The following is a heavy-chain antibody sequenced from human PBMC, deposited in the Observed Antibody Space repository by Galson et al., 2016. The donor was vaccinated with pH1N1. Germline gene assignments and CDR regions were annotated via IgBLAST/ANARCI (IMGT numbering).Heavy chain of an antibody. D-gene: IGHD4-17*01. CDR2: VNPGGSTI. J-gene: IGHJ3*02. V-gene: IGHV5-51*03. Sequence: QSGAEVKKPGESLKISCKASGYSFISQWIAWVRQVPGKGLEWVGVVNPGGSTIRYSPSFQGQATISSDKSISTAYLQWISLRASDTATYYCARQYDFGDYRGNAFDIWGQGTVVLVSS. CDR3: ARQYDFGDYRGNAFDI. CDR1: GYSFISQW.